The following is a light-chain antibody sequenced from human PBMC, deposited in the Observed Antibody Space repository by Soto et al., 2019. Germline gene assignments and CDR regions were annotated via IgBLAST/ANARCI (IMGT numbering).Light chain of an antibody. CDR1: RSNIGTNY. J-gene: IGLJ3*02. V-gene: IGLV1-47*01. CDR3: ATWDDSRSAGL. CDR2: RNS. Sequence: QSVLTQPPSASGTPGQRVTISCSGSRSNIGTNYVYWYQHFPGTAPKLLIYRNSKRPSGVPDRFSGSKGGTSASLAISGLRPEDEGDYYCATWDDSRSAGLFGGGTKLTVL.